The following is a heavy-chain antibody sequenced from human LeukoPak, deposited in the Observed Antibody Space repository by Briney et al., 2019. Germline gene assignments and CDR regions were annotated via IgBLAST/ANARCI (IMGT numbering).Heavy chain of an antibody. V-gene: IGHV1-69*01. D-gene: IGHD4-17*01. Sequence: GASVKVSCKASGCTFSSYAFSWLRQAPGQGLEWMGGIIPLLATATYAQKFQGRVTITADESTSTAYMELSSQRSEDTAVYYCARGHYGDYDRPFDYWGQGTLVTVSS. CDR2: IIPLLATA. CDR1: GCTFSSYA. J-gene: IGHJ4*02. CDR3: ARGHYGDYDRPFDY.